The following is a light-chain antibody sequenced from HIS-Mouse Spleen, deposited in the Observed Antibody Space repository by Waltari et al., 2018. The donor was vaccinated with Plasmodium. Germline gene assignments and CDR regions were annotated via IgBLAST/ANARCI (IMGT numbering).Light chain of an antibody. Sequence: SYELTQPPSASVSPGQTARITCSGDALPKKYAYWYQQKTGQAPMLVIYEESKRPFGIPERFSGSSSGTMATLAISGAQVEDEADYYCYSTDSSGNHRVFGGGTKLTVL. CDR2: EES. J-gene: IGLJ3*02. CDR1: ALPKKY. V-gene: IGLV3-10*01. CDR3: YSTDSSGNHRV.